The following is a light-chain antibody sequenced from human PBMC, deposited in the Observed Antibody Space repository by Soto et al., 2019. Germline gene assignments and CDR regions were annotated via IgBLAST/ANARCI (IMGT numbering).Light chain of an antibody. CDR2: DVS. J-gene: IGLJ1*01. V-gene: IGLV2-14*03. CDR1: SSDVGGYNY. CDR3: CSYTSSSTPWV. Sequence: QSVLTQPASVNGSPGQSITISSTGTSSDVGGYNYVSWYQQHPGEAPKLMIYDVSDRPSGVSNRFSASKSGNTASLTISGLQPEDEADYFCCSYTSSSTPWVFGTGTKVTVL.